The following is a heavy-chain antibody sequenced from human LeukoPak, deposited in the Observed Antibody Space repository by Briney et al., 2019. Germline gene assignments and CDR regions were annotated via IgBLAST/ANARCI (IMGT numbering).Heavy chain of an antibody. D-gene: IGHD3-3*01. Sequence: ASVNVSCKASGYTFTGYYMHWVRQAPGQGLEWMGWINPNSGGTNYAQKFQGWVTMTRDTSISTAYMELSRLRSDDTAVYYCARGAYDFWSGYYNWFDPWGQGTLVTVSS. CDR2: INPNSGGT. V-gene: IGHV1-2*04. CDR1: GYTFTGYY. CDR3: ARGAYDFWSGYYNWFDP. J-gene: IGHJ5*02.